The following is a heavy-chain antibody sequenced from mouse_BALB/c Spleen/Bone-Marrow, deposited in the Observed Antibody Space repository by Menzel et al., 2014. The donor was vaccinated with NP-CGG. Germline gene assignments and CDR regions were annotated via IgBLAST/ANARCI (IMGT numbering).Heavy chain of an antibody. V-gene: IGHV1S130*01. Sequence: VQLQQSGSVLVRPGASVKLSCKASGYTFTSSWMHWAKQRPGQGLEWIGEIHPNSGNTNYNEKFKGKATPTVDTSSSTAYVDLSSLTSEDSAVYYCARELGRGYYFDYWDQGTTFTVSS. D-gene: IGHD4-1*01. J-gene: IGHJ2*01. CDR3: ARELGRGYYFDY. CDR2: IHPNSGNT. CDR1: GYTFTSSW.